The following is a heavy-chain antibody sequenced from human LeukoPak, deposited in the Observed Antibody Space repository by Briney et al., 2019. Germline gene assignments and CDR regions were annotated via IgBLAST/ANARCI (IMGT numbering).Heavy chain of an antibody. Sequence: PSETLSLTRTVSGGSLSSYYWSWIRQPPRKGLEWIGEIYYSGGTNYNPSLQRRVATSEETSTNKFSLKLSSVTAADTPVYYCAAAPDLRRRYYNWFYPWGEGNLVTVSS. CDR2: IYYSGGT. D-gene: IGHD1-14*01. CDR1: GGSLSSYY. CDR3: AAAPDLRRRYYNWFYP. V-gene: IGHV4-59*01. J-gene: IGHJ5*02.